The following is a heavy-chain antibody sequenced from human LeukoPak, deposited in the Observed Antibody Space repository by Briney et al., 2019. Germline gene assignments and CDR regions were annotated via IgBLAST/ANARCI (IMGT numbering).Heavy chain of an antibody. D-gene: IGHD5/OR15-5a*01. CDR3: ARGRLVSTGGHFDY. CDR1: GSSISSGYY. J-gene: IGHJ4*02. CDR2: IYYSGTT. Sequence: SETLSLTCDVSGSSISSGYYGGWIRQPPGKGLEWIGSIYYSGTTYYNPSLKSRVTISIDTSKNQFSLKLSSVTAADTGVYYCARGRLVSTGGHFDYWDQGTLVTVSS. V-gene: IGHV4-38-2*01.